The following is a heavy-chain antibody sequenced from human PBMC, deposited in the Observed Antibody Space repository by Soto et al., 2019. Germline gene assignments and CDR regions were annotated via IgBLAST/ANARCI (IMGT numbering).Heavy chain of an antibody. CDR2: IYSGGTT. CDR1: GFTVSSNY. D-gene: IGHD5-12*01. CDR3: AKTARVATIFSVTDY. V-gene: IGHV3-53*01. J-gene: IGHJ4*02. Sequence: GGSLRLSCVASGFTVSSNYMNWVRQAPGKGLEWVSLIYSGGTTDYAASVKGRFTISRDSSKNTLYLQLNSLRAEDTAVYYCAKTARVATIFSVTDYWGQGTLVTVSS.